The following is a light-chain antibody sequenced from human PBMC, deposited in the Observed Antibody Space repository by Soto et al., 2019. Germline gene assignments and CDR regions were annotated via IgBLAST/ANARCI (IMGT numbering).Light chain of an antibody. J-gene: IGKJ4*01. CDR3: QHYVNWPLT. Sequence: LPIAHASSTPSSSVGDRVHLSFRASQSISTWLAWYQQKPGKAPKVLIFHASSLESGVPSRFSGSGSGTDFTLTINSLQSEDFAVYYCQHYVNWPLTFGGGTKVDIK. CDR2: HAS. CDR1: QSISTW. V-gene: IGKV1-5*01.